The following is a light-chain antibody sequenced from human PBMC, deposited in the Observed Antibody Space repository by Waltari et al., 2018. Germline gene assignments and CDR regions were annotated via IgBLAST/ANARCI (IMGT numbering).Light chain of an antibody. CDR3: NSRDSSGHHK. CDR2: GSN. V-gene: IGLV3-19*01. Sequence: SSGLTQDPAVSVALGQTVTITCQGDSPRVYYVSWYQQKPGQAPILVIYGSNDRPSGIPDRFSGSTSRNTASLIITGAQAEDEADYYCNSRDSSGHHKFGGGTKLTVL. J-gene: IGLJ2*01. CDR1: SPRVYY.